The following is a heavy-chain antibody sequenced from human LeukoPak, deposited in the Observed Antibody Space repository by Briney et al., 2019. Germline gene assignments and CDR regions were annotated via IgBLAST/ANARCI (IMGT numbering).Heavy chain of an antibody. Sequence: ASVKVSCKASGGTFSSYGISWVRQAPGQGLEWMGWISAYNGNTNYAQKLQGRVTMTTDTSTSTAYMELRSLRSDDTAVYYCARLSYRYSYGYDGWGQGTLVTVSS. CDR3: ARLSYRYSYGYDG. D-gene: IGHD5-18*01. CDR2: ISAYNGNT. V-gene: IGHV1-18*04. CDR1: GGTFSSYG. J-gene: IGHJ4*02.